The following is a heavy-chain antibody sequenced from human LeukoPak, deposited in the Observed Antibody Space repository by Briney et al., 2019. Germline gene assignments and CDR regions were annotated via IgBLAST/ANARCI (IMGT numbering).Heavy chain of an antibody. CDR2: INPNSGGT. CDR1: GYTFTGYY. Sequence: ASVKVSCKASGYTFTGYYMHWVRQAPGQGLEWMGWINPNSGGTNYAQKFQGRVTMTRDTSISTAYMELSRLRSEDTAVYYCARERSSSLLYYMDVWGKGTTVTVSS. V-gene: IGHV1-2*02. CDR3: ARERSSSLLYYMDV. J-gene: IGHJ6*03. D-gene: IGHD6-6*01.